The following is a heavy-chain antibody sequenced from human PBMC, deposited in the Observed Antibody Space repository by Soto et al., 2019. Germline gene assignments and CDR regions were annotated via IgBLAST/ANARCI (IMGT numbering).Heavy chain of an antibody. D-gene: IGHD3-9*01. CDR1: GFTFSSYA. J-gene: IGHJ4*02. V-gene: IGHV3-23*01. CDR3: AKANYDILTGYRYRCYCFDY. CDR2: ISGSGGST. Sequence: GGSLILSCAASGFTFSSYAMSWVLQAPGKGLEWVSAISGSGGSTYYADSVKGRFTISRDSSKNTLYLQMNSLRAEDTAVYYCAKANYDILTGYRYRCYCFDYRGQGTEVTVSS.